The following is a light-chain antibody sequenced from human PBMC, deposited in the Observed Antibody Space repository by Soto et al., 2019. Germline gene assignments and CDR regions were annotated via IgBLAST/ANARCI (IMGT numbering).Light chain of an antibody. Sequence: EIVMTQSPATLSVSPGERASLSCRASQSVSSNLAWYQYTPGQAPRLLIYGASTRATGIPARFSGSGSGTEFTLTISSLQSEDFAVYYCQQYNNWPPWTFGQGTKVEIQ. CDR2: GAS. CDR3: QQYNNWPPWT. V-gene: IGKV3-15*01. J-gene: IGKJ1*01. CDR1: QSVSSN.